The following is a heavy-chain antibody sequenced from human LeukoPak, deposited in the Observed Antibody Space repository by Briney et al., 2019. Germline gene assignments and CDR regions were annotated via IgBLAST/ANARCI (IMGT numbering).Heavy chain of an antibody. CDR2: VSGSGTTI. CDR3: ARDNRDFWSGYYYFDY. V-gene: IGHV3-48*03. Sequence: GGSLRLSCGASGFSFSSYAMNWVRQPPGKGLEWVSRVSGSGTTIYYADSVKGRFTVSRDNAKNSQYLQMNSLRAEDTAVYYCARDNRDFWSGYYYFDYWGQGSLVTVSS. CDR1: GFSFSSYA. D-gene: IGHD3-3*01. J-gene: IGHJ4*02.